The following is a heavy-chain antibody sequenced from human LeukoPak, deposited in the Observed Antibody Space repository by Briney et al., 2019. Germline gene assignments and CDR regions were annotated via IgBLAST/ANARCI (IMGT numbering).Heavy chain of an antibody. Sequence: SETLSLTCTVSGGSISSSYWSWIRQPPGRGLEWIGYIYYSVSTNFNPSLKSRLTISVDTSKNQFSLKLSSVTAADTAVYYCARGGYDAFDIWGQGTMVTVSS. V-gene: IGHV4-59*01. D-gene: IGHD3-22*01. CDR3: ARGGYDAFDI. CDR1: GGSISSSY. J-gene: IGHJ3*02. CDR2: IYYSVST.